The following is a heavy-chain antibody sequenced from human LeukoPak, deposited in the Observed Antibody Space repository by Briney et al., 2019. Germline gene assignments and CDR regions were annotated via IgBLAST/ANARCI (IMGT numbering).Heavy chain of an antibody. CDR3: ARVPAATVSFDP. D-gene: IGHD2-2*01. CDR1: GYTFTGCY. V-gene: IGHV1-2*06. Sequence: ASVKVSCKASGYTFTGCYMHWVRQAPGQGLEWMGRINPNSGGTNYAQKFQGRVTITRNTSISTAYMELSSLRSEDTAVYYCARVPAATVSFDPWGQGTLVTVSS. CDR2: INPNSGGT. J-gene: IGHJ5*02.